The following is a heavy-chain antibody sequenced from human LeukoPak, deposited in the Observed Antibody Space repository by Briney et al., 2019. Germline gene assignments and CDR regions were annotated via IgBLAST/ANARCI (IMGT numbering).Heavy chain of an antibody. CDR1: GFTFSSYG. J-gene: IGHJ4*02. CDR2: IRYDGSNK. CDR3: AKDYYDSSEVGFDY. D-gene: IGHD3-22*01. Sequence: GGSLRLSCAAPGFTFSSYGMHWVRQAPGKGLEWVAFIRYDGSNKYYADSVKGRFTISRDNSKNTLYLQMNSLRAEDTAVYYCAKDYYDSSEVGFDYWGQGTLVTVSS. V-gene: IGHV3-30*02.